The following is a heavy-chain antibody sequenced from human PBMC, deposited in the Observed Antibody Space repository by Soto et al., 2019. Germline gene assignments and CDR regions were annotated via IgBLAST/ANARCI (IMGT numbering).Heavy chain of an antibody. Sequence: EVQLLESGGGLVQPGGSLRLSCAASGFTFSSYAMSWVRQAPGKGLEWVSGISGSGGSTYYADSVKGRFTISRDTSKNTLYLQMNSLGAEDTAVYYCATLPGGLAAASFDYWGQGTLVTVSS. CDR1: GFTFSSYA. J-gene: IGHJ4*02. CDR2: ISGSGGST. CDR3: ATLPGGLAAASFDY. V-gene: IGHV3-23*01. D-gene: IGHD6-13*01.